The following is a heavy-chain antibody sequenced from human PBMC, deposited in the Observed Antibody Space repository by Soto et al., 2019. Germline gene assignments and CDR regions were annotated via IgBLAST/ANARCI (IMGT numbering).Heavy chain of an antibody. Sequence: GGSLRLSCAVSGFTISSYWMHWVRQAPGKGLVWVSRINSDGSSTSYADSVKGRFTISRDNAKNTLYLQMNSLRAEDTAVYYCAREVQAVTRYDAFDIWGQGTMVTVSS. V-gene: IGHV3-74*01. CDR1: GFTISSYW. CDR3: AREVQAVTRYDAFDI. D-gene: IGHD4-4*01. CDR2: INSDGSST. J-gene: IGHJ3*02.